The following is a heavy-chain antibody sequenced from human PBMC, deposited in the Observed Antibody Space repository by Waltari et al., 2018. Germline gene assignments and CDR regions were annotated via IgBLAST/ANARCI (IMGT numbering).Heavy chain of an antibody. CDR1: GDSVSSNSAA. D-gene: IGHD3-16*01. V-gene: IGHV6-1*01. CDR3: ARTEPGGLFNS. CDR2: TNYSTKWYK. Sequence: QVQLQQSGPGLVKPSQTLSLTCAISGDSVSSNSAAWNWLRQSPSRGLEWLGRTNYSTKWYKDYAVSVKSRITINPDTSKNQFARQLNSVTPEDTAVYYCARTEPGGLFNSWGQGTLVTVSS. J-gene: IGHJ4*02.